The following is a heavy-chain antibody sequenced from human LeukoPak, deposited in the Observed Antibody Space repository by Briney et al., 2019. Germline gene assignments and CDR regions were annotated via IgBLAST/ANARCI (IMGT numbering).Heavy chain of an antibody. CDR1: GFIFSCYA. CDR2: NSGSGGST. Sequence: PGGSLRLSSAASGFIFSCYAMSWVRQAPGKGLEWVSANSGSGGSTYYADSVKGRYTITRDNSKNTLYLQMNSLRAEDTAVYYCAKGPSGSYLVAFDIWGQGTMVTVSS. J-gene: IGHJ3*02. V-gene: IGHV3-23*01. CDR3: AKGPSGSYLVAFDI. D-gene: IGHD1-26*01.